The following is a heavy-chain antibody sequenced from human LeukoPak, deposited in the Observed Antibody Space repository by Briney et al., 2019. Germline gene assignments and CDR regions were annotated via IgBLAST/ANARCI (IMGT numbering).Heavy chain of an antibody. CDR3: SRLTHSYYSDTSGYYPYYYMDV. CDR1: AGSISSSDYY. J-gene: IGHJ6*03. Sequence: SETLSLTCTVSAGSISSSDYYWGWIRQSPGKGLEWIGRISYSGNTYYNPSLKSRVTISVDTSKNHFSLRLSSVTAADTAVYFCSRLTHSYYSDTSGYYPYYYMDVWGGGTTVTVSS. CDR2: ISYSGNT. D-gene: IGHD3-22*01. V-gene: IGHV4-39*02.